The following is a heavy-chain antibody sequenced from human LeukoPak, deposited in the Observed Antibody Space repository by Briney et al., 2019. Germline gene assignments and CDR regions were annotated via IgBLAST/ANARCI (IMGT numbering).Heavy chain of an antibody. CDR3: ARESGYSYGWSFDY. D-gene: IGHD5-18*01. V-gene: IGHV4-39*02. CDR1: GGSISSSSYY. J-gene: IGHJ4*02. Sequence: SETLSLTCTVSGGSISSSSYYWGWIRQPPGKGLEWIGSIYYSGSTYYNPSLKSRVTISVDTSKNQFSLKLSSVTAADTAVYYCARESGYSYGWSFDYWGQGTLVTVSS. CDR2: IYYSGST.